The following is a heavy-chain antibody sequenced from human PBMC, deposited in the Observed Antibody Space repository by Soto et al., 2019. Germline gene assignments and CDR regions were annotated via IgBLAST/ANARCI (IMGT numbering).Heavy chain of an antibody. J-gene: IGHJ6*02. Sequence: GASVKVSCKASGGTFSSYAISWVRQAPGQGLEWMGGIIPIFGTANYAQKFQGRVTITADESTSTAYMELSSLRSEDTAVYYCASLPPYCSGGSCPNYGMDVWGQGTTVTV. CDR2: IIPIFGTA. V-gene: IGHV1-69*13. D-gene: IGHD2-15*01. CDR1: GGTFSSYA. CDR3: ASLPPYCSGGSCPNYGMDV.